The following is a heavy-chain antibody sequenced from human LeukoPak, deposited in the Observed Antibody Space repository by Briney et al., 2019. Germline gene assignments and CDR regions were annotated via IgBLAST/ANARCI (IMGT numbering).Heavy chain of an antibody. J-gene: IGHJ4*02. D-gene: IGHD6-19*01. Sequence: SETLSLTCAVYGGSFSGYYWSWIRQPPGKGLEWIGEINHSGSTSYNPSLKSRVTISVDTSKNQFSLKLSSVTAADTAVYYCAGYRRAVAGSFDYWGQGTLVTVSS. CDR1: GGSFSGYY. V-gene: IGHV4-34*01. CDR3: AGYRRAVAGSFDY. CDR2: INHSGST.